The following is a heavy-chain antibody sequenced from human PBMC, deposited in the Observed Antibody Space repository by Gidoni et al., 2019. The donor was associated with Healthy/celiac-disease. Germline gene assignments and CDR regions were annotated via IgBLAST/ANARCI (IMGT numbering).Heavy chain of an antibody. CDR1: GVTFSSDW. CDR2: IKQDGSEK. Sequence: EVQLVESGGGLVQPGGSLRLSCAASGVTFSSDWMSWVRQAPGKGLEWVANIKQDGSEKYYVDSVKGRFTISRDNAKNSLYLQMNSLRAEDTAVYYCARRQLRYFGPDYWGQGTLVTVSS. J-gene: IGHJ4*02. CDR3: ARRQLRYFGPDY. V-gene: IGHV3-7*01. D-gene: IGHD3-9*01.